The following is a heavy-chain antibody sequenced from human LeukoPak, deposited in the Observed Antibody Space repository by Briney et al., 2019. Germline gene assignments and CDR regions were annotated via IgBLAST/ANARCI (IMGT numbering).Heavy chain of an antibody. CDR3: AKEGSWPYYYYGMDV. Sequence: PGGSLRLSCAASGFTFSSYSMNWVRQAPGKGLEWVSSISGDLRYISYADSVKGRFTISRDNAKTSVFLQMNSLRAEDTAVYYCAKEGSWPYYYYGMDVWGQGTTVTVSS. V-gene: IGHV3-21*04. CDR2: ISGDLRYI. CDR1: GFTFSSYS. D-gene: IGHD6-13*01. J-gene: IGHJ6*02.